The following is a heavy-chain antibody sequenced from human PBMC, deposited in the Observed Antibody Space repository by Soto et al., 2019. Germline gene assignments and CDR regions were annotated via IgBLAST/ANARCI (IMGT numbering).Heavy chain of an antibody. CDR1: GFTFNSYA. Sequence: GSLRLSWAASGFTFNSYAMHWVRQAPGKGLKWVAIISFDGSNKYYADSVKGRFTISRDNSKNTLYLQMNSLRAEDTAVYYCVREVGTWSDAWGQGTLVTVSS. CDR2: ISFDGSNK. CDR3: VREVGTWSDA. J-gene: IGHJ5*02. V-gene: IGHV3-30-3*01.